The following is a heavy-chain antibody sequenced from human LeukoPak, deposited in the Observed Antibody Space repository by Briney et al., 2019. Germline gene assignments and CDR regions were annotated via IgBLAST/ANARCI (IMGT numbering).Heavy chain of an antibody. CDR2: IYYSGST. V-gene: IGHV4-39*07. J-gene: IGHJ6*03. Sequence: PSETLSLTCTVSGGSISSSYFWGWIRQPPGKGLEWIGNIYYSGSTYYNPSLKSRVTISVDTSKNQFSLKLSSVTAADTAVYYCAREMEDKSFLWFGDLKKYYYYYMDVWGKGTTVTVSS. CDR1: GGSISSSYF. D-gene: IGHD3-10*01. CDR3: AREMEDKSFLWFGDLKKYYYYYMDV.